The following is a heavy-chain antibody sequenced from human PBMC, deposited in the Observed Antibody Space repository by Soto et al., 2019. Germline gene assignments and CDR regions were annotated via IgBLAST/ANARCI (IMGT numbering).Heavy chain of an antibody. Sequence: GGSLRLSCAASGFTFSSYGMHWVRQAPGKGLEWVAVISYDGSNKYYADSVKGRFTISRDNSKNTLYLQMDSLRAEDTAVYYCAKDSSSSGYVDYWGQGTLVTVSS. J-gene: IGHJ4*02. V-gene: IGHV3-30*18. CDR2: ISYDGSNK. CDR1: GFTFSSYG. D-gene: IGHD6-19*01. CDR3: AKDSSSSGYVDY.